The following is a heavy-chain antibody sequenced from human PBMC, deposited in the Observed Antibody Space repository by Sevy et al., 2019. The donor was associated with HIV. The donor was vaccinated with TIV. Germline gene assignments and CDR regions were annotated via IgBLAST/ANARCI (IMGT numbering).Heavy chain of an antibody. D-gene: IGHD2-8*01. CDR1: GFAFHEYS. CDR2: LSFGCGKI. Sequence: GGSLRLSCAASGFAFHEYSMSWIRQAPGKGLEWVATLSFGCGKINYAESVKGRFTISRDNSKNSFYLQMDNLGVEDTALYYCAREGCSRPHDYWGQGTRVTVSS. V-gene: IGHV3-23*01. CDR3: AREGCSRPHDY. J-gene: IGHJ4*02.